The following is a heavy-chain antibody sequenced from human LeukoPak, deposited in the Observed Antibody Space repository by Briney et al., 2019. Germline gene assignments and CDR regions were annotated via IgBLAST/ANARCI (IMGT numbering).Heavy chain of an antibody. CDR3: AKVSKQWLVPRLDY. Sequence: PGGSLRLSCAASGFTFSSYAMSWVRQAPGKGLEWVSAISGSGGSTYYADSVKGRFTISRDNSKNTLYLQMNSLRAEDAAVYYCAKVSKQWLVPRLDYWGQGTLVTVSS. CDR2: ISGSGGST. J-gene: IGHJ4*02. V-gene: IGHV3-23*01. CDR1: GFTFSSYA. D-gene: IGHD6-19*01.